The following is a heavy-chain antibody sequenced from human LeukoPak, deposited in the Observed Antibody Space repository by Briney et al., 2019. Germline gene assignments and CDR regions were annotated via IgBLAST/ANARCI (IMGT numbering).Heavy chain of an antibody. V-gene: IGHV3-33*06. CDR1: GFTFSSYG. CDR3: AKDLKTGTTRYYFDY. J-gene: IGHJ4*02. Sequence: AGGSLRLSCAASGFTFSSYGMHWVRQAPGKGLEWVAVIWYDGSNKYYADSVKGRFTISRDNSKDTLYLQMNSLRAEDTAVYYCAKDLKTGTTRYYFDYWGQGTLVTVSS. CDR2: IWYDGSNK. D-gene: IGHD1-7*01.